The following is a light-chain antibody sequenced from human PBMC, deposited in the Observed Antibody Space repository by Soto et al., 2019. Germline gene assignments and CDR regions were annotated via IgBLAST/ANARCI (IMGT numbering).Light chain of an antibody. J-gene: IGLJ1*01. Sequence: QSALTQPRSVSGSPGQSVTISCTGTSSDVGGYNCVSWYQQHPGKAPKLMIYDVSKRPSGVPDRFSGSKSGNTASLTISGLQAEDEADYYCCSYAGSYTFEVFGTGTKLTVL. CDR3: CSYAGSYTFEV. V-gene: IGLV2-11*01. CDR2: DVS. CDR1: SSDVGGYNC.